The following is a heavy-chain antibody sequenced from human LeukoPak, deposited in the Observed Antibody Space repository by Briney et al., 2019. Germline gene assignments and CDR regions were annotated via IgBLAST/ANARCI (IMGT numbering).Heavy chain of an antibody. D-gene: IGHD6-19*01. CDR3: ARRYSSGWYDFDY. CDR1: GGSFSGYY. J-gene: IGHJ4*02. V-gene: IGHV4-34*01. CDR2: INHSGST. Sequence: PSGTLSLTCAVYGGSFSGYYWSWIRQPPGKGLEWIGEINHSGSTNYNPSLKSRVTISVDTSKNQFSLKLSSVTAADTAVYYCARRYSSGWYDFDYWGQGTLVTVSS.